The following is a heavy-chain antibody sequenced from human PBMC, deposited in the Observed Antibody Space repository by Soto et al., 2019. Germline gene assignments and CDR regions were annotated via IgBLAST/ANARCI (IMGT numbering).Heavy chain of an antibody. Sequence: QVQLVESGGGVDQPGRSLRLSCAASGFTFSSYGMHWVRQAPGKGLEWVAVISYDGSNKYYADSVKGRFTISRDNSKNTLYLQMNSLRAEDTAVYYCAKAGYYYYGMDVWGQGTTVTVSS. CDR2: ISYDGSNK. CDR3: AKAGYYYYGMDV. J-gene: IGHJ6*02. V-gene: IGHV3-30*18. CDR1: GFTFSSYG.